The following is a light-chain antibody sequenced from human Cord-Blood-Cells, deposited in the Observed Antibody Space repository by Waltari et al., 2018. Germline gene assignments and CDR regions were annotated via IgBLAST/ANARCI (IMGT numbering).Light chain of an antibody. CDR3: CSYAGSYTLV. CDR2: DVS. Sequence: QSALTQPRSVSGSPGQSVTISCTGTSSAVGGYPYVSWYQQHPGKAPKLMIYDVSKRPSGVPDRFSGSKSGNTASLTISGLQAEDEADYYCCSYAGSYTLVFGGGTKLTVL. V-gene: IGLV2-11*01. J-gene: IGLJ2*01. CDR1: SSAVGGYPY.